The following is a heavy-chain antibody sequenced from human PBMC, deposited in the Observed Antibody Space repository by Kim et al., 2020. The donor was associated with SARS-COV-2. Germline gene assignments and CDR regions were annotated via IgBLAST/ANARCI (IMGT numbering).Heavy chain of an antibody. CDR3: ARGLTAAGGWGFDY. CDR2: ASGSGSSNT. D-gene: IGHD6-13*01. CDR1: GFTFNNYA. V-gene: IGHV3-23*01. J-gene: IGHJ4*01. Sequence: GGSLRLSCAASGFTFNNYAMSWVRQAPGKGLEWVSTASGSGSSNTFYADSVKGRFAISSDNSKTTLLLKMNNLRAEDTAVYFGARGLTAAGGWGFDYWG.